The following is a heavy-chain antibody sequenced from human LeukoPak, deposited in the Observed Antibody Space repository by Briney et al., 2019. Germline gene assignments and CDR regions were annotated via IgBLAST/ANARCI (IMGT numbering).Heavy chain of an antibody. CDR2: ISGSGGST. CDR3: AKGGSYYDDSFDY. D-gene: IGHD1-26*01. V-gene: IGHV3-23*01. J-gene: IGHJ4*02. CDR1: GFTFSSYA. Sequence: GGSLRLSCAASGFTFSSYAMSWVRPAPGKGLEWVSAISGSGGSTYYADSVKGRFTISRDNSKNTLYLQMNSLRAEDTAVYYCAKGGSYYDDSFDYWGQGTLVTVSS.